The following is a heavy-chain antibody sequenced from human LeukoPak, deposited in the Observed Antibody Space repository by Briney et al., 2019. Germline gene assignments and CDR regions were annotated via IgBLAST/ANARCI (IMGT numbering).Heavy chain of an antibody. D-gene: IGHD4-17*01. Sequence: GGSLRLSCAAFGFTFSSYAMSWVRQARGKGLEWVSTISGSGGSTYYADSVKGRFTISRDNSKNTLYLQMNSLRAEDTAVYYCAKDFALTVTKFDYWGQGTLVTVSS. CDR1: GFTFSSYA. J-gene: IGHJ4*02. V-gene: IGHV3-23*01. CDR3: AKDFALTVTKFDY. CDR2: ISGSGGST.